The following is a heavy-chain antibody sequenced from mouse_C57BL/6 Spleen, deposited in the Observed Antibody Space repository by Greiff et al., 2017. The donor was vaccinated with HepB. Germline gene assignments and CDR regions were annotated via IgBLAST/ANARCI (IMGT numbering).Heavy chain of an antibody. J-gene: IGHJ2*01. Sequence: QVQLKQPGAELVRPGTSVKLSCKASGYTFTSYWMHWVKQRPGQGLEWIGVIDPSDSYTNYNQKFKGKATLTVDTSSSTAYMQLSSLTSEDSAVYYCARGGTVVAYYFDYWGQGTTLTVSS. V-gene: IGHV1-59*01. CDR3: ARGGTVVAYYFDY. D-gene: IGHD1-1*01. CDR1: GYTFTSYW. CDR2: IDPSDSYT.